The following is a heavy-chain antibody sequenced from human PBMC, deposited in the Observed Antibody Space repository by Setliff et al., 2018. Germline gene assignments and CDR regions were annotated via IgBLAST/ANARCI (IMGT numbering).Heavy chain of an antibody. Sequence: LSLSCAASGFTFDDFGLSWVRQAPGRGLEWVSGINWNGGRIGYGDSVKGRFTISRDNAQNSLYLQMNSLRAEDTAVYYCARGSEFYYGSGTIDSWGPGTLVTVPQ. CDR2: INWNGGRI. J-gene: IGHJ4*02. CDR3: ARGSEFYYGSGTIDS. V-gene: IGHV3-20*04. CDR1: GFTFDDFG. D-gene: IGHD3-10*01.